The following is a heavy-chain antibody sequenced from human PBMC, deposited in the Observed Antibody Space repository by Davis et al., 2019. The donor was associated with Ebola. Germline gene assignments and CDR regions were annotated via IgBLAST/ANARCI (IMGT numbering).Heavy chain of an antibody. CDR2: ISYDGSNK. CDR1: GFTFSNYA. J-gene: IGHJ4*02. CDR3: AGGRGSILGWG. D-gene: IGHD2-21*01. V-gene: IGHV3-30-3*01. Sequence: GESLKISCAASGFTFSNYAMHWVRQAPGKGLEWVAVISYDGSNKYYADSVKGRFTISRDNSKNTLYLQMNSLRAEDTAVYYCAGGRGSILGWGWGQGTLVTVSS.